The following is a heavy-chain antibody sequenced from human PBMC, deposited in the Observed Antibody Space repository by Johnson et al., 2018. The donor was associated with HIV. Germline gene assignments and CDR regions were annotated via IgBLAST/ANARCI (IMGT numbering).Heavy chain of an antibody. CDR3: ARDPIAFRNYYGSGSAFDI. Sequence: EVQLVESGGGVVQPGRSLRLSCAASGFTFSSYWMSWVRQAPGKGLEWVANIKQDGSETYYVGSVKGRFTISRDNAKNSLFLQMDSLRPEDTAVYHCARDPIAFRNYYGSGSAFDIWGQGTMVTVSS. V-gene: IGHV3-7*01. CDR2: IKQDGSET. CDR1: GFTFSSYW. J-gene: IGHJ3*02. D-gene: IGHD3-10*01.